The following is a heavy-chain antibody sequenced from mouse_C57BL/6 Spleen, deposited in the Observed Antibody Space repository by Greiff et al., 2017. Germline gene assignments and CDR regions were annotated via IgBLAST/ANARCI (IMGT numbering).Heavy chain of an antibody. V-gene: IGHV1-64*01. CDR1: GYTFTSYW. Sequence: QVQLQQPGAELVKPGASVKLSCKASGYTFTSYWMHWVKQRPGQGLEWIGMIHPNSGSTNYNEKFKSKATLTVDKSSSTAYMQLSSLTSEDSAVYYCARSRGIDDGYYYAMDYWGQGTSVTVSS. J-gene: IGHJ4*01. D-gene: IGHD2-3*01. CDR3: ARSRGIDDGYYYAMDY. CDR2: IHPNSGST.